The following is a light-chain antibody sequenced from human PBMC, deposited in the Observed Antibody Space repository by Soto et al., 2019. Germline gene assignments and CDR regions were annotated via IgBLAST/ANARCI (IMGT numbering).Light chain of an antibody. J-gene: IGKJ4*01. CDR2: GAS. CDR3: QQYDSLAQCT. V-gene: IGKV1-33*01. CDR1: KDIKNY. Sequence: DIQMTQYPSSLSASVGDRVTITCQASKDIKNYLNWYQQKPGKAPKLLIYGASNLETGVPSRFSGGGSGTDFTFTITSLQPEDFAIYYCQQYDSLAQCTFGGGTKVEIE.